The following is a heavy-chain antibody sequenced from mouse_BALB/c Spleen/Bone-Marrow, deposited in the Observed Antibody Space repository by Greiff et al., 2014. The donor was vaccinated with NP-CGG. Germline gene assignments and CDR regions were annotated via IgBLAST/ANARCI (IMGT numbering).Heavy chain of an antibody. V-gene: IGHV2-4*02. Sequence: VKLVESGPGLVQPSQSLSITCTVSGFSLTSYGVHWVRQPPGKGLEWLGVIWSGGSTDYNAAFISRLSISKDNSKSQVFFKMNSLQADDTAIYYCARTGFAYWGQGTLVTVSA. CDR2: IWSGGST. J-gene: IGHJ3*01. CDR1: GFSLTSYG. CDR3: ARTGFAY.